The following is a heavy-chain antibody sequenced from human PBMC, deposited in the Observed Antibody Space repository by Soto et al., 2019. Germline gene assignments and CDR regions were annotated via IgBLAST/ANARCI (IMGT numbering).Heavy chain of an antibody. V-gene: IGHV4-59*01. CDR3: ARGLGYYDSSGYYL. CDR2: IYYSGST. Sequence: PSETLSLTCTVSGGSISSYYWSWIWQPPGKGLEWIGYIYYSGSTNYNPSLKSRVTISVDTSKNQFSLKLSSVTAADTAVYYCARGLGYYDSSGYYLWGQGTLVTVSS. D-gene: IGHD3-22*01. CDR1: GGSISSYY. J-gene: IGHJ5*02.